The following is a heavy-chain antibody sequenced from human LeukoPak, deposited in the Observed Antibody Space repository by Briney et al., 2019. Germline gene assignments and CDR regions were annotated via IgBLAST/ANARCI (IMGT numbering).Heavy chain of an antibody. CDR3: AELGITMIGGV. CDR2: ISSSGSTI. V-gene: IGHV3-48*03. D-gene: IGHD3-10*02. J-gene: IGHJ6*04. Sequence: GGSLRLSCAASGFTLSSYEMNWVRQAPGKGLEWVSYISSSGSTIYYVDSVKGRFTISRDNAKNSLYLQMNSLRAEDTAVYYCAELGITMIGGVWGKGTTVTISS. CDR1: GFTLSSYE.